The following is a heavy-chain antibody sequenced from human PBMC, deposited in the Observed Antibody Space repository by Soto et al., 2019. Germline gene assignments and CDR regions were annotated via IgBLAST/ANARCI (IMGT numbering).Heavy chain of an antibody. V-gene: IGHV4-34*01. CDR1: GGSFSGYY. J-gene: IGHJ5*02. CDR2: INHSGST. Sequence: SETLSLTCAVYGGSFSGYYWSWIRQPPGKGLEWIGEINHSGSTNYNPSLKSRVTISVDTSKNQFSLKLSSVTAADTAVYYCARAVYYDFWSGYYPWFDPWGQGTLVTVSS. CDR3: ARAVYYDFWSGYYPWFDP. D-gene: IGHD3-3*01.